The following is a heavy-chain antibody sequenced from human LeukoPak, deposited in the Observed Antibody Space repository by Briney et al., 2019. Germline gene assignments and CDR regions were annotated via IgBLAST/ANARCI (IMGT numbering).Heavy chain of an antibody. D-gene: IGHD6-6*01. CDR2: IYYSGST. CDR1: GGSISSSSYY. J-gene: IGHJ6*03. V-gene: IGHV4-39*01. Sequence: SETLSLTCTVSGGSISSSSYYWGWIRQPPGKGLEWIGSIYYSGSTYYNPSLKSRVTISVDTSKNQFSLKLSSVTAADTAVYYCARHVVAARPLTTWGYYMDVWGKGTTVTVSS. CDR3: ARHVVAARPLTTWGYYMDV.